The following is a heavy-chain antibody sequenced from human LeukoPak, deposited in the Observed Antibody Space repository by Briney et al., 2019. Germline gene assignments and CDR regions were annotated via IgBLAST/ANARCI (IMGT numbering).Heavy chain of an antibody. CDR2: ISSSSSTI. CDR3: ASLFSWHY. J-gene: IGHJ4*02. Sequence: GESLKISCAASGFTFSSYSMNWVRQAPGKGLEWLSYISSSSSTIYYADSVKGRFTISRDNAKNSLYLQMNSLRAEDTAVYYCASLFSWHYWGQGTLVTVSS. V-gene: IGHV3-48*01. CDR1: GFTFSSYS.